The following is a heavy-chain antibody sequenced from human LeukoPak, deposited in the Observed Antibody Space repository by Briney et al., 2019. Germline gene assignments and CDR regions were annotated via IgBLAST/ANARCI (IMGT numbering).Heavy chain of an antibody. CDR2: IYYSGST. Sequence: PSETLSLTCTVSGGSISSYYWSWIRQPPGKGLEWIGYIYYSGSTYYNPSLKSRVTISVDTSKNQFSLKLSSVTAADTAVYYCARRTTVRDFDYWGQGTLVTVSS. CDR1: GGSISSYY. J-gene: IGHJ4*02. D-gene: IGHD4-17*01. CDR3: ARRTTVRDFDY. V-gene: IGHV4-59*06.